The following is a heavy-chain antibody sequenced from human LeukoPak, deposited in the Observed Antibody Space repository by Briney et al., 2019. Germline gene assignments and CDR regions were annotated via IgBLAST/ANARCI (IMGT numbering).Heavy chain of an antibody. CDR1: GYSFTTYW. Sequence: GESLKISCKGSGYSFTTYWIAWVRQMPGKGLECMGIIYPGDSDTRYSPSFQGQVTISADKSISTAYLQWSSLKASDTAMYCCARNHDDCSGGTCSFDPWGQGTLVTVSS. CDR2: IYPGDSDT. CDR3: ARNHDDCSGGTCSFDP. J-gene: IGHJ5*02. D-gene: IGHD2-15*01. V-gene: IGHV5-51*01.